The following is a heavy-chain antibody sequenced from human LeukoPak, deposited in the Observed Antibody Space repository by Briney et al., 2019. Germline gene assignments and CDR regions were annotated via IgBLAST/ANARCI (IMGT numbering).Heavy chain of an antibody. V-gene: IGHV3-21*01. CDR2: ITSSGRYI. CDR1: GFTFSSYS. J-gene: IGHJ4*02. D-gene: IGHD2/OR15-2a*01. Sequence: GGSLRLSCAASGFTFSSYSMNWVRQAPGKGLEWVSSITSSGRYIYYADSVKGRFTISRDNSENSLYLQMDRLTAEDTAVYYCTPTGSQWDFLVDYWGQGTRVAVSP. CDR3: TPTGSQWDFLVDY.